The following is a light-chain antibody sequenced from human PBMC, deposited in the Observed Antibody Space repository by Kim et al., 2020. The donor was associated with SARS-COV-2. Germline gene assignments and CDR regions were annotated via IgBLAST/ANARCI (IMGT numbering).Light chain of an antibody. CDR1: QSIGSN. CDR2: DAS. V-gene: IGKV3-15*01. Sequence: SVSPGESATLSCRASQSIGSNVAWYQQKPGQAPRLLIFDASTRTTGIPARFSGSRSGTEFTLTISSLQSEDFAVYYCQQYNTWWTFGQGTKVDIK. J-gene: IGKJ1*01. CDR3: QQYNTWWT.